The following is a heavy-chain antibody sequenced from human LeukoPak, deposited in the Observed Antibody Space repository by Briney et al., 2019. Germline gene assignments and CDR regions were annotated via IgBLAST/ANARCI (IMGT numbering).Heavy chain of an antibody. V-gene: IGHV3-49*04. CDR2: IRSKAYGGTT. Sequence: PGGSLRLSCTASGFTFGDYAMSWVRQAPGKGLEWVGFIRSKAYGGTTEYAASVKGRFTISRDDSKSIAYLQMNSLKTEDTAVYYRTRVRFWSGYYVFDYWGQGTLVTVSS. CDR1: GFTFGDYA. D-gene: IGHD3-3*01. CDR3: TRVRFWSGYYVFDY. J-gene: IGHJ4*02.